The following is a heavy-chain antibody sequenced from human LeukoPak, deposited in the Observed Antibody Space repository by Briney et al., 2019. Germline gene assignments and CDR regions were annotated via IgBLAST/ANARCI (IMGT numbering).Heavy chain of an antibody. V-gene: IGHV1-2*02. CDR1: GYTFTGYY. CDR2: INPNSGGT. D-gene: IGHD6-13*01. CDR3: AREGAPYSSSYLDY. J-gene: IGHJ4*02. Sequence: GASVKVSCKASGYTFTGYYMHWVRQAPGQGLEWMGWINPNSGGTNDAQKFQGRVTMTTDTSTSTAYMELRSLRSDDTAVYYCAREGAPYSSSYLDYWGQGTLVTVSS.